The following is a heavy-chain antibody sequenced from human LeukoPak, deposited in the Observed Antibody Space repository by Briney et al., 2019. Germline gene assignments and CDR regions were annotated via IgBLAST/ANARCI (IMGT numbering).Heavy chain of an antibody. Sequence: AGSLRLSCEASGFTFSSYAMSWVRQAPGKGLEWVSGIIGSGDITYYANSVKGRFTISRDNSKNTLYLQMNSLRAEDTAVYYCAKLGGQEVYNYYVGVWGKGTTVAVSS. CDR3: AKLGGQEVYNYYVGV. D-gene: IGHD3-16*01. CDR2: IIGSGDIT. J-gene: IGHJ6*03. CDR1: GFTFSSYA. V-gene: IGHV3-23*01.